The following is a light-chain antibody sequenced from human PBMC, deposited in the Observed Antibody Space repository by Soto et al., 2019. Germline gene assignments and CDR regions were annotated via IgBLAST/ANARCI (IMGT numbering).Light chain of an antibody. V-gene: IGLV2-8*01. CDR3: SSYAGSSNV. CDR2: EVN. J-gene: IGLJ1*01. CDR1: SSDVGGYNY. Sequence: QSVLTQPPSASGSPGQSVAISCTGTSSDVGGYNYVSWYKQHPGKAPKLMIYEVNKRPSGFPDRFSGSKSGNTASLTVSGLQAEDEADYYCSSYAGSSNVFGTGTKLTVL.